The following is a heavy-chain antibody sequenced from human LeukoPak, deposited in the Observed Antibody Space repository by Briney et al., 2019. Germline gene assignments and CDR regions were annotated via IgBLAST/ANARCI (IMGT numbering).Heavy chain of an antibody. Sequence: PGGSLRLSCAASGFTFSSYWMSWVRQAPGKGLEWVSAISGSGGSTYYADSVKGRFTISRDNSKNTLYLQMNSLRAEDTAVYYCAKPDHMITFGGVIASYFDYWGQGTLVTVSS. CDR1: GFTFSSYW. D-gene: IGHD3-16*02. J-gene: IGHJ4*02. V-gene: IGHV3-23*01. CDR3: AKPDHMITFGGVIASYFDY. CDR2: ISGSGGST.